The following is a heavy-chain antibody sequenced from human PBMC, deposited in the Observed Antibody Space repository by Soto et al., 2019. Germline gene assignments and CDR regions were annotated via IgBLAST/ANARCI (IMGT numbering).Heavy chain of an antibody. CDR2: ISYDGSNK. V-gene: IGHV3-30*18. CDR3: AKSAQIPGIADY. Sequence: GGSLRLSCAAPGFTFSSYGMHWVRQAPGKGLEWVAVISYDGSNKYYADSVKGRFTISRDNSKNTLYLQMNSLRAEDTAVYYCAKSAQIPGIADYWGQGTLVTVSS. J-gene: IGHJ4*02. CDR1: GFTFSSYG. D-gene: IGHD6-13*01.